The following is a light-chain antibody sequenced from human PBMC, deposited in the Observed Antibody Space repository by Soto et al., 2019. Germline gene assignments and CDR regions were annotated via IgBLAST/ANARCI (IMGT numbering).Light chain of an antibody. CDR3: QQYGTSRVT. Sequence: EVVLTQSPGTLSLSPGERATLSCRASQSINNNLAWYQHKPGQDPRLLIYSASSRAAGIPDRFSGSGSRTDFTLTSGRLEPEDFEVYYCQQYGTSRVTFGPGTKVDI. V-gene: IGKV3-20*01. CDR2: SAS. CDR1: QSINNN. J-gene: IGKJ3*01.